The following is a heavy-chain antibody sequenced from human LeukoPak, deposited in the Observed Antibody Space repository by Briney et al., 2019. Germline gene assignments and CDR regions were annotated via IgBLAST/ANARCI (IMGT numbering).Heavy chain of an antibody. Sequence: RGESLKISCKGSGYSFTNYWIGWVRQMPGKGLEWMGIIYPGDSDTTYSPSFQGQVTISADKSISTAYLQWSSLKASDTAMYYCARHIGHGYNSLYDAFDIWGQGTMVTVSS. CDR3: ARHIGHGYNSLYDAFDI. CDR1: GYSFTNYW. D-gene: IGHD5-24*01. V-gene: IGHV5-51*01. CDR2: IYPGDSDT. J-gene: IGHJ3*02.